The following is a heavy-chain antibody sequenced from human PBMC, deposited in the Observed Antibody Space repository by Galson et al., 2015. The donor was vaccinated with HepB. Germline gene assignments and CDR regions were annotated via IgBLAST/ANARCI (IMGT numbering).Heavy chain of an antibody. D-gene: IGHD3-16*02. Sequence: SVKVSCKASGYTFTGYGISWVRQAPGQGLEWMGWISAYNGNTNYAQKVQGRVTLTTDTSTSTAYMELRSLRSDDTAVYYCAREKYYDYVWGSYRYPLDFWGQGTLVAVSS. CDR1: GYTFTGYG. CDR2: ISAYNGNT. J-gene: IGHJ4*02. V-gene: IGHV1-18*01. CDR3: AREKYYDYVWGSYRYPLDF.